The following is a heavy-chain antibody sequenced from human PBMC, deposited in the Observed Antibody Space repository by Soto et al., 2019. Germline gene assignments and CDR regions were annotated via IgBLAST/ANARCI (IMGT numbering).Heavy chain of an antibody. CDR1: GGSFSGYY. J-gene: IGHJ6*02. CDR2: INHSGST. CDR3: ARGLGYCTNGVCYRLEDYYYGMDV. Sequence: PSETLSLTCAVYGGSFSGYYWSWIRQPPGKGLEWIGEINHSGSTNYNPSLKSRVTISVDTSKNQFSLKLSSVTAADTAVYYCARGLGYCTNGVCYRLEDYYYGMDVWGQGTTVTVSS. V-gene: IGHV4-34*01. D-gene: IGHD2-8*01.